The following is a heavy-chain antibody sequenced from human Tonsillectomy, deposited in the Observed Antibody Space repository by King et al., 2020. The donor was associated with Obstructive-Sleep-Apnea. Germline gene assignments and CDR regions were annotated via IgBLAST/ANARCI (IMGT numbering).Heavy chain of an antibody. Sequence: VQLVESGGGLVQPGGSLRLSCAASTFTFSRYWMHWVRQAPGKGLVWVSRINRDGSSTSYADSVKGRFTISRDNAKNTLYLQMNSLRAEDTAVYYCRGYSSSWDFDYWGQGTLVTVSS. CDR1: TFTFSRYW. J-gene: IGHJ4*02. CDR2: INRDGSST. CDR3: RGYSSSWDFDY. V-gene: IGHV3-74*01. D-gene: IGHD6-13*01.